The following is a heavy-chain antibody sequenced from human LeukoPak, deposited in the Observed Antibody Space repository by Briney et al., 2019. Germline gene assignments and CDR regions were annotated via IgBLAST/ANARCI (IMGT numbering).Heavy chain of an antibody. CDR2: ISTSDSTI. V-gene: IGHV3-48*03. Sequence: GGSLRLSCAASGFTFSSYEMNWVRQAPGKGLEWVSYISTSDSTIYYADSVKGRFTISRDNAKNSLYLQMNSLRAEDTAVYYCAREGGSGWYWGQGTLVTVSS. J-gene: IGHJ4*02. CDR1: GFTFSSYE. CDR3: AREGGSGWY. D-gene: IGHD6-19*01.